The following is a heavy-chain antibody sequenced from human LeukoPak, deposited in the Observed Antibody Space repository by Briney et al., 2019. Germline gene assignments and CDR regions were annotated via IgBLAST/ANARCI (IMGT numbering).Heavy chain of an antibody. D-gene: IGHD3-10*01. CDR1: GYTFTNYA. CDR3: ARDSTPTLDGSVSYWAPNF. V-gene: IGHV7-4-1*02. J-gene: IGHJ4*02. CDR2: INTNTGNP. Sequence: ASVKVSCKASGYTFTNYAMNWGRQAPGQGLEWIGWINTNTGNPTYAQGFTGRFVFSLDTSVSTAYLQISSLKAEDTAVYYCARDSTPTLDGSVSYWAPNFWGQGTLVTVSS.